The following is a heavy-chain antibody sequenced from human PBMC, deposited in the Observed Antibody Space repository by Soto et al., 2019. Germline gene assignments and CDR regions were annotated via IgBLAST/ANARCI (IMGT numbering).Heavy chain of an antibody. CDR1: GGSISSYY. CDR3: ARWSSSSWYNWFDP. CDR2: IYSSGSA. J-gene: IGHJ5*02. D-gene: IGHD6-13*01. Sequence: PSETLSLTCTVSGGSISSYYWSWIRQPPGKGLEWIGYIYSSGSANYNPSLESRLTISVDTSNNQFFLKLSSVTAADTAVYYCARWSSSSWYNWFDPWGQGTLVTVSS. V-gene: IGHV4-59*01.